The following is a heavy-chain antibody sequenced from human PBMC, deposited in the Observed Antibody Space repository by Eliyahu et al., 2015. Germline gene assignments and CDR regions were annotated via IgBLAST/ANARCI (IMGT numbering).Heavy chain of an antibody. Sequence: QVTLKESGPVLVXPTETLTLTCXVPGFSLXNXXMGVSWTRQPPGKXLEWLAHIFSNDEKSYSTSLKSRXTISKDTSKSQVVLTMTNMDPVDTATYYCARIFRYCSGGSCGEAPEPTFDYWGQGTLVTVSS. CDR1: GFSLXNXXMG. CDR3: ARIFRYCSGGSCGEAPEPTFDY. J-gene: IGHJ4*02. D-gene: IGHD2-15*01. V-gene: IGHV2-26*02. CDR2: IFSNDEK.